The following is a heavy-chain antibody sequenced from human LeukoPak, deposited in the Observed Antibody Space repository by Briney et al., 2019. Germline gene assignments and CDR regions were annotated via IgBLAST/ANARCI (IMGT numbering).Heavy chain of an antibody. D-gene: IGHD3-10*01. V-gene: IGHV1-2*02. CDR1: GYTFTGYY. J-gene: IGHJ5*02. Sequence: ASVTVSCKASGYTFTGYYIHCVRQAPGQGLEWIGGLNPDTGSTNYAQKFQARVIMTRDTSINTAYMELRRLRYDDTAMYFCARESFSGSGGLNWFAPWGQGTLVTVSA. CDR3: ARESFSGSGGLNWFAP. CDR2: LNPDTGST.